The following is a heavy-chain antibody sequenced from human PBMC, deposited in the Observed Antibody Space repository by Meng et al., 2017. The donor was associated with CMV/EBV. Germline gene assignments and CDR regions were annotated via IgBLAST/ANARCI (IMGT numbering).Heavy chain of an antibody. Sequence: GSLRLSCAVYGGSFSGYYWSWIRQPPGKGLEWIGEINHSGSTNYNPSLKSRVTISVDTSKNQFSLKLRSVTAADTAVYYCARGLYNWNTGWFDPRGQGTLVTVSS. CDR1: GGSFSGYY. D-gene: IGHD1/OR15-1a*01. CDR2: INHSGST. J-gene: IGHJ5*02. CDR3: ARGLYNWNTGWFDP. V-gene: IGHV4-34*01.